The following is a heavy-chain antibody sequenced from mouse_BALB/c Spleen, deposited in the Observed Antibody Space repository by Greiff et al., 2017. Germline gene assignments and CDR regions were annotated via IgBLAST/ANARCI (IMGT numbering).Heavy chain of an antibody. Sequence: VQGVESGPGLVAPSQSLSITCTVSGFSLTSYGVHWVRQPPGKGLEWLGVIWAGGSTNYNSALMSRLSISKDNSKSQVFLKMNSLQTDDTAMYYCARDEGYDGGALAYWGQGTLVTVSA. CDR3: ARDEGYDGGALAY. J-gene: IGHJ3*01. CDR2: IWAGGST. V-gene: IGHV2-9*02. D-gene: IGHD2-2*01. CDR1: GFSLTSYG.